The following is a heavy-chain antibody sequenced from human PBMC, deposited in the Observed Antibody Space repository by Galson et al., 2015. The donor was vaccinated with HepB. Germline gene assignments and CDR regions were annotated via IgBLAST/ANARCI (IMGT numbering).Heavy chain of an antibody. Sequence: ETLSLTCTVSGGSISTYYWSWIRQPPGKGLEWIGYIYYSGSTNYNPSLKSRVTISVDTSKNRISLNRSSVTAADTAVYYCARALGYCSSTSCYTWGFWGQGTLVTVSS. CDR1: GGSISTYY. D-gene: IGHD2-2*02. CDR3: ARALGYCSSTSCYTWGF. CDR2: IYYSGST. V-gene: IGHV4-59*01. J-gene: IGHJ4*02.